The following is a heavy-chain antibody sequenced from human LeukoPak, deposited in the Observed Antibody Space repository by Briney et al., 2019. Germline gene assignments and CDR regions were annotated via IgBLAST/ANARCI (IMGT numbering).Heavy chain of an antibody. Sequence: GGSLRLSCAASGFTFSDYWMTWVRQAPGKGLEWVSSISSSSSYIYYADSVKGRFTISRDNAKNSLYLQMNSLRAEDTAVYYCARDSHLPKKVGASNKLGFDPWGQGTLVTVSS. J-gene: IGHJ5*02. D-gene: IGHD1-26*01. CDR3: ARDSHLPKKVGASNKLGFDP. CDR1: GFTFSDYW. V-gene: IGHV3-21*06. CDR2: ISSSSSYI.